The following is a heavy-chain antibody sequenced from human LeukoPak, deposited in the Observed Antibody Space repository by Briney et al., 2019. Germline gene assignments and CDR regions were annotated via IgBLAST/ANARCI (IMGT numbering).Heavy chain of an antibody. CDR2: INPSGGST. J-gene: IGHJ5*02. CDR3: ARGAVAGNSLNGFDP. V-gene: IGHV1-46*01. D-gene: IGHD6-19*01. CDR1: GYTSTSYY. Sequence: ASVKVSCKASGYTSTSYYMHWVRQAPGQGLEWMGIINPSGGSTSYAQKFQGRVTMTRVTCTSTVYMELSSLRSEDTAVYYCARGAVAGNSLNGFDPWGQGTLVTVSS.